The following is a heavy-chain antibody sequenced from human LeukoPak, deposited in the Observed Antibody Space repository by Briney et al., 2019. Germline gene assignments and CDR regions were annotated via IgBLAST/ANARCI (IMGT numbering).Heavy chain of an antibody. Sequence: GASVKVSCKASGYTFTGYYMHWVRQAPGQGLEWMGWINPNSGGTNYAQKFQGRVTMTRDTSISTAYMELSRPRSDDAAVYYCARYEQQLETLDYWGQGTLVTVSS. V-gene: IGHV1-2*02. J-gene: IGHJ4*02. CDR2: INPNSGGT. D-gene: IGHD6-13*01. CDR3: ARYEQQLETLDY. CDR1: GYTFTGYY.